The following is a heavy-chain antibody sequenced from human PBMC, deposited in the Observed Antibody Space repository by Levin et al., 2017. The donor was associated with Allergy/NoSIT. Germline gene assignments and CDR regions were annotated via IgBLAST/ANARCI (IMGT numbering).Heavy chain of an antibody. CDR3: ARRGSGSYSYDAFDI. J-gene: IGHJ3*02. D-gene: IGHD1-26*01. V-gene: IGHV4-61*01. CDR1: GGSVSSGSYY. Sequence: SETLSLTCTVSGGSVSSGSYYWSWIRQPPGKGLEWIGYIYYSGSTNYNPSLKSRVTISVDTSKNQFSLKLSSVTAADTAVYYCARRGSGSYSYDAFDIWGQGTMVTVSS. CDR2: IYYSGST.